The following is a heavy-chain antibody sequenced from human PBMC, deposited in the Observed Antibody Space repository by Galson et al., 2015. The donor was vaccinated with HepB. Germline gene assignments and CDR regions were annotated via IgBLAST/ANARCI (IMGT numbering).Heavy chain of an antibody. CDR3: ARESRIAADGTYRPYYYYMDV. J-gene: IGHJ6*03. Sequence: SVKVSCKASGYTFTSYAMNWVRQAPGQGLEWMGWINTNTGNPTYAQGFTGRFVFSLDTSVSTAYLQISSLKAEDTAVYYCARESRIAADGTYRPYYYYMDVWGKGTTVTVSS. V-gene: IGHV7-4-1*02. D-gene: IGHD6-13*01. CDR1: GYTFTSYA. CDR2: INTNTGNP.